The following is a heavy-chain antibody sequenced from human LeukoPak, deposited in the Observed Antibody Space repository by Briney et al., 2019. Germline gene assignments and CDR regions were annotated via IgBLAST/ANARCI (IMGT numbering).Heavy chain of an antibody. CDR2: ISYDGSNK. CDR3: ARGALLWFGELRGYFDY. D-gene: IGHD3-10*01. V-gene: IGHV3-30*04. CDR1: GFTFSSYV. Sequence: GGSLRLSCAASGFTFSSYVMNWVRQAPGKGLEWVAVISYDGSNKYYADSVKGRFTISRDNAKNSLYLQMNSLRAEDTAVYYCARGALLWFGELRGYFDYWGQGTLVTVSS. J-gene: IGHJ4*02.